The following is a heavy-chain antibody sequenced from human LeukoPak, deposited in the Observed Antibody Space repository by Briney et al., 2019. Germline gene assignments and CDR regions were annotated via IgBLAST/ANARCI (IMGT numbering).Heavy chain of an antibody. CDR3: AKDRDCCCCSCYSDY. V-gene: IGHV3-23*01. CDR1: GFTFSSYA. J-gene: IGHJ4*02. Sequence: GGSLRLSCAASGFTFSSYAMSWVRQAPGKGLEWVSAISGSGGSTYYADSVKGRFTISRENYKNTLYLQIDTLRADYTALYYCAKDRDCCCCSCYSDYWGQGTLVTVSS. CDR2: ISGSGGST. D-gene: IGHD2-15*01.